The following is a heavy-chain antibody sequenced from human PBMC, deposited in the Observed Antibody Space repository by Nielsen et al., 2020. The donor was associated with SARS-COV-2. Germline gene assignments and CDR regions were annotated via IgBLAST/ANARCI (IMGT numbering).Heavy chain of an antibody. J-gene: IGHJ6*02. D-gene: IGHD2-8*01. Sequence: SETLSLTCTVSGGSISSGGYYWSWIRQHPGKGLEWIGYIYYSGSTYYNPSLKSRVTISVDTSKNQFSLKLSSVTAADTAVYYCARQGTEMYARYYYYGMDVWGQGTTVTVSS. V-gene: IGHV4-31*03. CDR3: ARQGTEMYARYYYYGMDV. CDR2: IYYSGST. CDR1: GGSISSGGYY.